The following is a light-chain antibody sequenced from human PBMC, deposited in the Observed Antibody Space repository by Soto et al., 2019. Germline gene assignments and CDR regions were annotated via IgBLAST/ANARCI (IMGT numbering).Light chain of an antibody. Sequence: ENVLIQSPATLSLSPGERATLSCRASQSVSRYLAWYQQKPGQAPRLLIYDASNRATGIPARFSGSGSGTDFTLTISSLEPEDFAVYYCQQRSNWPPLTFGGGTKVEIK. CDR3: QQRSNWPPLT. CDR1: QSVSRY. V-gene: IGKV3-11*01. J-gene: IGKJ4*01. CDR2: DAS.